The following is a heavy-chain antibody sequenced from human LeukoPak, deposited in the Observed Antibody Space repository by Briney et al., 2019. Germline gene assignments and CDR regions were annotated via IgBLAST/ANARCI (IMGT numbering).Heavy chain of an antibody. V-gene: IGHV4-39*07. D-gene: IGHD4-17*01. Sequence: PSETLSLTCTVSGGSISSSSYYWGWIRQPPGKGLEWIGSIYYSGSTYYNPSLKSRVTISVDTSKNQFSLKLSSVTAADTAVYYCARGLHDYGTYPDAFDIWGQGTMVTVSS. CDR1: GGSISSSSYY. CDR3: ARGLHDYGTYPDAFDI. J-gene: IGHJ3*02. CDR2: IYYSGST.